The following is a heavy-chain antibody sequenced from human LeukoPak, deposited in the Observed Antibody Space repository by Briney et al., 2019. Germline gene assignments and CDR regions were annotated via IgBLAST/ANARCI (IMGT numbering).Heavy chain of an antibody. V-gene: IGHV1-69*13. D-gene: IGHD3-3*01. Sequence: ASVKVSCKASGGTFSSYAISWVRQAPGQGLEWMGGIIPIFGTANYAQKFQGRVTITADESTSTAYMELSSLRSEDTAVYYCARDDFWSGYRLDDAFDIWGQGTMVTVSS. CDR2: IIPIFGTA. J-gene: IGHJ3*02. CDR3: ARDDFWSGYRLDDAFDI. CDR1: GGTFSSYA.